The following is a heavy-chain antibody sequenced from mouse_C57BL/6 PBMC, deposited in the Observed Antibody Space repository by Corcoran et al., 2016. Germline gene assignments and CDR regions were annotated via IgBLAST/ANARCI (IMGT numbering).Heavy chain of an antibody. CDR3: ARSDYDRVWFAY. D-gene: IGHD2-4*01. Sequence: EVQLQQSGPELVKPGASVKISCKASGYTFTDYYMNWVKQSHGKSLEWIGDINPNNGGTSYNQKFKGKATLTVDKSSSTAYMELRSLTSEDSAVHYCARSDYDRVWFAYWGQGTLVTVSA. CDR2: INPNNGGT. V-gene: IGHV1-26*01. J-gene: IGHJ3*01. CDR1: GYTFTDYY.